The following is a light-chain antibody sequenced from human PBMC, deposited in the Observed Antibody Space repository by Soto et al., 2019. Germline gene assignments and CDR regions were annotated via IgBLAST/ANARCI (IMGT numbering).Light chain of an antibody. J-gene: IGLJ1*01. CDR3: SSKV. CDR1: SSDVGGYNY. Sequence: QSVLTQPPSASGCPGQSVTISCTGTSSDVGGYNYVSWYQQHPGKAPKLMIYEVSKRPSGVPDRFSGSKSGNTASLTVSGLQAEDEADYYCSSKVFGTGTKVTVL. V-gene: IGLV2-8*01. CDR2: EVS.